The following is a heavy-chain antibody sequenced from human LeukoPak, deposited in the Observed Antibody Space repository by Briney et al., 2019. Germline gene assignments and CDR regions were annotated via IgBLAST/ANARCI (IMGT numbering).Heavy chain of an antibody. J-gene: IGHJ4*02. CDR2: ISGSYST. Sequence: GGSLRLSCAASGFTFSSYAMSWVRQAPGKGLEWVSAISGSYSTYYADSVKGRFTISRDNSKNTLYLQMNNVGAEDTALYYCMKLPTMIIVIDTDFEYWGQGAQVTVSS. CDR3: MKLPTMIIVIDTDFEY. D-gene: IGHD2-21*01. V-gene: IGHV3-23*01. CDR1: GFTFSSYA.